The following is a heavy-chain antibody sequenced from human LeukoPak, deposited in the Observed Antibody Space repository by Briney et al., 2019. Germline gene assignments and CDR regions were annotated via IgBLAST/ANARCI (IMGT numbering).Heavy chain of an antibody. J-gene: IGHJ4*02. CDR3: AKGIAAARSRDLDY. CDR2: ISGSGGST. CDR1: GFTFSSYA. D-gene: IGHD6-13*01. Sequence: GGSLRLSCAASGFTFSSYAMSWVRQAPVKELEWVSAISGSGGSTYYAVSVKGRFTISRDNSKNTLYLQMNSLRAEDTAVYYCAKGIAAARSRDLDYWGQGTLVTVSS. V-gene: IGHV3-23*01.